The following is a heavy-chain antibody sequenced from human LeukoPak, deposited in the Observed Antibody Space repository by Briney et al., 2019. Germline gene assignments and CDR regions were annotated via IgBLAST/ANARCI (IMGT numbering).Heavy chain of an antibody. CDR2: IYYSGST. CDR1: GGSISSGGYY. Sequence: SETLSLTRTVSGGSISSGGYYWSWIRQHPGKGLEWIGYIYYSGSTYYNPSLKSRVTISVDTSKNQFSLKLSSVTAADTAVYYCARVNYWLLDYWGQGTLVTVSS. V-gene: IGHV4-31*03. CDR3: ARVNYWLLDY. D-gene: IGHD1-7*01. J-gene: IGHJ4*02.